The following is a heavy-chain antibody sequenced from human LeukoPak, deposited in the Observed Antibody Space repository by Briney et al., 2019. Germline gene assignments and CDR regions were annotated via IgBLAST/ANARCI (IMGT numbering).Heavy chain of an antibody. V-gene: IGHV3-73*01. CDR2: IRSKANSYAT. CDR3: TSRGYSSSWYPYYYYYMDV. J-gene: IGHJ6*03. D-gene: IGHD6-13*01. Sequence: ETLSLTCTVSGYSISSGYNWGWIRQPPGKGLEWVGRIRSKANSYATAYAASVKGRFTISRDDSKNTAYLQMNSLRTEDTAVYYCTSRGYSSSWYPYYYYYMDVWGKGTTVTVSS. CDR1: GYSISSGYN.